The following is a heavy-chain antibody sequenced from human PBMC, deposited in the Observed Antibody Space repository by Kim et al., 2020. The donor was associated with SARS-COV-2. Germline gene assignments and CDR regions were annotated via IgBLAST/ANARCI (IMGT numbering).Heavy chain of an antibody. CDR1: GYTFTSYG. CDR3: ARESWDSSGWYWGAGWFDP. CDR2: ISAYNGNT. D-gene: IGHD6-19*01. J-gene: IGHJ5*02. Sequence: ASVKVSCKASGYTFTSYGISWVRQAPGQGLEWMGWISAYNGNTNYAQKLQGRVTMTTDTSTSTAYMELRSLRSDDTAVYYCARESWDSSGWYWGAGWFDPWGQGTLVTVSS. V-gene: IGHV1-18*01.